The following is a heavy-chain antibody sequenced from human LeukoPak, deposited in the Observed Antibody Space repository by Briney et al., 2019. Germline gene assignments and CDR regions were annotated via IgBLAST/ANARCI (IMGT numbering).Heavy chain of an antibody. CDR1: GGSFSGYY. Sequence: SETLSLTCAAYGGSFSGYYWSWIRQPPGKGLEWIGEINHSGSTNYNPSLKSRVTISVDTSKNQFSLKLSSVTAADTAVYYCASRGYSGYDGRAFDYWGQGTLVTVSS. V-gene: IGHV4-34*01. J-gene: IGHJ4*02. CDR3: ASRGYSGYDGRAFDY. CDR2: INHSGST. D-gene: IGHD5-12*01.